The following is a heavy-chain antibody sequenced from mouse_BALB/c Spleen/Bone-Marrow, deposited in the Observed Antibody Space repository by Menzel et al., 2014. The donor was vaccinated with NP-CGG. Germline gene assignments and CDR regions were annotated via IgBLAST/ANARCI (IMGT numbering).Heavy chain of an antibody. CDR3: AREANWNFDY. J-gene: IGHJ2*01. Sequence: QVQLQQSGPELVKPGASVRISCKAAGYTFTSYYIHWVKQRPGQGLEWIGWIYPGNVNTKYNEKFKGKATLTADKSSSTAYFLLSSLTSEDSAVYFRAREANWNFDYWGQGTTLTVSS. V-gene: IGHV1S56*01. CDR2: IYPGNVNT. D-gene: IGHD4-1*01. CDR1: GYTFTSYY.